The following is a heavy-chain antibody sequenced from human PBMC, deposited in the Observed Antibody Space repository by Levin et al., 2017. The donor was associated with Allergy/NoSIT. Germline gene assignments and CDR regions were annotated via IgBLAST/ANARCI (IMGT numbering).Heavy chain of an antibody. CDR3: ARGHPVGTAGMDY. Sequence: PGGSLRLSCAASGFTVNTNYMSWVRQAPGKGLEWVSVVYSGGSTYYADSVKGRFTISRDNSKNTVFLQMNSLRAEDTAMYYCARGHPVGTAGMDYWGQGSLVTVSS. CDR2: VYSGGST. V-gene: IGHV3-53*01. D-gene: IGHD1-1*01. J-gene: IGHJ4*02. CDR1: GFTVNTNY.